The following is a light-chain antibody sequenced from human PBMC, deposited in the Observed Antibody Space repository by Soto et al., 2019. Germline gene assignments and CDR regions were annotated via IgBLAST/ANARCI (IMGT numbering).Light chain of an antibody. Sequence: EVVLTQSPTTLSLSPGERATLSCRASQSVSSYFAWYQQKPGQAPRLLIYDASTRAAGSPARFSGSGSGTYFTLSISSLEPEDFAVYYCQQRSDWPLTFGGGTKVDIK. CDR3: QQRSDWPLT. J-gene: IGKJ4*02. V-gene: IGKV3-11*01. CDR1: QSVSSY. CDR2: DAS.